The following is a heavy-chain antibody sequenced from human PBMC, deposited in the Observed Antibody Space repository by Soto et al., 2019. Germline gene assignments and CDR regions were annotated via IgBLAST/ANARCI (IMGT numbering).Heavy chain of an antibody. CDR2: IFYFGST. CDR1: GGSISSYY. J-gene: IGHJ4*02. Sequence: PSETLSLTCTFSGGSISSYYWSWIRQTPGKGLEWIGYIFYFGSTNYNPSLKSRVTLSIDTSKNQLSLKLSSVTAADTAVYYCARGPDDWGQGILVTVSS. V-gene: IGHV4-59*12. CDR3: ARGPDD.